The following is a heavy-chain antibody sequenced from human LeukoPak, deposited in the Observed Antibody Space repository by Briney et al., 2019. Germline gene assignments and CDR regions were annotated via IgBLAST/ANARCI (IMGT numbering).Heavy chain of an antibody. CDR1: SGSVFPNY. J-gene: IGHJ4*02. Sequence: SETLSLTCTVSSGSVFPNYWSWIRQPADKGLEWIGRISPSGSTNFNPSLKSRVTMSVDTSKNQFSLKLRPVTAADTAVYFCARDINSGIVFDYWGQGTLVTVSS. CDR3: ARDINSGIVFDY. CDR2: ISPSGST. V-gene: IGHV4-4*07. D-gene: IGHD3-10*01.